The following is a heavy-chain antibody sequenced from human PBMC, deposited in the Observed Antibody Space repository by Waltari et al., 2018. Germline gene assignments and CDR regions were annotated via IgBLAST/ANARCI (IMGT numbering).Heavy chain of an antibody. Sequence: EVQLVESGGGLVQPGGSLRLSCGASGFTFSRYWMSWVRQTPGKGLQLVANINDEGSQKYYVDSVKGRFTISRDNAKNSVYLQMNSLRVEDTAVYYCAKSRGFEYWAQGALITVSS. V-gene: IGHV3-7*01. CDR3: AKSRGFEY. J-gene: IGHJ4*02. D-gene: IGHD2-2*01. CDR2: INDEGSQK. CDR1: GFTFSRYW.